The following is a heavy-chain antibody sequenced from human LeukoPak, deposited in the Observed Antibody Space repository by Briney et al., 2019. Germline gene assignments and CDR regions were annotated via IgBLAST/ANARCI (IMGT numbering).Heavy chain of an antibody. J-gene: IGHJ6*03. CDR3: ARDGRYSSGWSPDYYMDV. V-gene: IGHV3-53*01. D-gene: IGHD6-19*01. Sequence: GGSLRLSCAASGFTVSSNYMSWVRQAPGKGLEWVSVIYSGGSTYYADSVTGRFTISRDNSKNTLYLQMNSLRAEDTAVYYCARDGRYSSGWSPDYYMDVWGKGTTVTVSS. CDR1: GFTVSSNY. CDR2: IYSGGST.